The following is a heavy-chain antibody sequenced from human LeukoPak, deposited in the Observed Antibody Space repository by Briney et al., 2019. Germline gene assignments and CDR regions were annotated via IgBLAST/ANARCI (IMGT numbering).Heavy chain of an antibody. CDR2: ISYDGNNK. CDR1: GFTFSSYA. D-gene: IGHD6-19*01. Sequence: PGGSLRLSCAASGFTFSSYAMHWVRQASGKGLDWVAVISYDGNNKYYADSVKGRFTISRDNSKNTLYLQMNSLRAEDTAVYYCARPTPSFSSGWYNPYFDYWGQGTLVTVSS. V-gene: IGHV3-30*04. J-gene: IGHJ4*02. CDR3: ARPTPSFSSGWYNPYFDY.